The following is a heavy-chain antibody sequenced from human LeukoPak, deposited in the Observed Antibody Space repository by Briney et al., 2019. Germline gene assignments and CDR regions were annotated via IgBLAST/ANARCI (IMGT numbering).Heavy chain of an antibody. J-gene: IGHJ4*02. Sequence: ASVKVSCKASGGTFSSYAISWVRQAPGQGLEWMGGIIPIFGTANYAQKFQGRVTITADESTSTAYMELSSLRSEDTAVYYCARAPRGNWNDVADYFDYWGQGTLVTVSS. CDR1: GGTFSSYA. V-gene: IGHV1-69*01. CDR3: ARAPRGNWNDVADYFDY. CDR2: IIPIFGTA. D-gene: IGHD1-1*01.